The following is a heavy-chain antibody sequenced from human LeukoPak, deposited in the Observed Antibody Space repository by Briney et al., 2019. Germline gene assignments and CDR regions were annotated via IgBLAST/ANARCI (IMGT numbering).Heavy chain of an antibody. CDR3: ARGSCSDYRW. J-gene: IGHJ4*02. CDR2: ISSSGSTI. V-gene: IGHV3-48*04. D-gene: IGHD6-25*01. CDR1: GFTFSSYG. Sequence: GGSLRLSCAASGFTFSSYGMHWVRQAPGKGLEWVSYISSSGSTIYYADSVKGRFTISRDNAKNSLYLQMNSLRAADTAVYYCARGSCSDYRWWGGGTLASVSS.